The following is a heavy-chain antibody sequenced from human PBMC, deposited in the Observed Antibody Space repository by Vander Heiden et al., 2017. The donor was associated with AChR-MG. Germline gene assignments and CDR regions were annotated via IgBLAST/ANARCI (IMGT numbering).Heavy chain of an antibody. Sequence: EVQLVESGGGLVKPGGSLKLSCGASGFTFSGYSLSWVRQAPGKGLEWVSCISKSSTYIYYADSVKGRFTISRDNAKNSLYLQMNSLRAEDTAVYYCARDRYDTSGYLYYWGQGTLVTVSS. CDR3: ARDRYDTSGYLYY. J-gene: IGHJ4*02. CDR1: GFTFSGYS. V-gene: IGHV3-21*01. D-gene: IGHD3-22*01. CDR2: ISKSSTYI.